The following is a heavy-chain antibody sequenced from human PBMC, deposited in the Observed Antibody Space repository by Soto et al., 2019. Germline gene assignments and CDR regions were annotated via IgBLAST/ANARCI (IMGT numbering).Heavy chain of an antibody. CDR3: ARVTGFLAWFDP. CDR2: IYYSGST. J-gene: IGHJ5*02. Sequence: PSETLSLSCTVCGGPVSSGSYYWSWIRQPPGKGLEWIGYIYYSGSTNYNPSLKSRVTISVDTSKNQFSLKLSSVTAADTAVYYCARVTGFLAWFDPWGQGIQVTVSS. CDR1: GGPVSSGSYY. D-gene: IGHD3-3*01. V-gene: IGHV4-61*01.